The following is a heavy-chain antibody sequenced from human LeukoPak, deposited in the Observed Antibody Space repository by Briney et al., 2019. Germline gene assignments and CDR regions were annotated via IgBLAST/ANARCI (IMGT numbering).Heavy chain of an antibody. CDR2: INWNGGGT. D-gene: IGHD3-16*02. J-gene: IGHJ4*02. CDR3: ARWELSGRVMERLSWIDH. CDR1: GLTFDDFG. V-gene: IGHV3-20*04. Sequence: GGSLRLXCSASGLTFDDFGMTSGRQAPGRGLGWVSGINWNGGGTGYADSVKGRFTISRDNAKKILYLQINSLRVEDTAVYYCARWELSGRVMERLSWIDHWGQGALVTVSS.